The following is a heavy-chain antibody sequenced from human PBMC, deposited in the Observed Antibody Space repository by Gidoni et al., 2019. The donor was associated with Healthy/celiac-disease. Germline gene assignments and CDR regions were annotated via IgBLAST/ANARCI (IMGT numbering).Heavy chain of an antibody. Sequence: EVQLVESGGGLVQPGRSLRLSFAASGFTFAAYAMHWVRQAPGKGLEWVSGISWNSGSIGYADSVKGRFTISRDNAKNSLYLQMNSLRAEDTALYYCAKSLQMTTVVTPDFDYWGQGTLVTVSS. J-gene: IGHJ4*02. V-gene: IGHV3-9*01. CDR3: AKSLQMTTVVTPDFDY. D-gene: IGHD4-17*01. CDR2: ISWNSGSI. CDR1: GFTFAAYA.